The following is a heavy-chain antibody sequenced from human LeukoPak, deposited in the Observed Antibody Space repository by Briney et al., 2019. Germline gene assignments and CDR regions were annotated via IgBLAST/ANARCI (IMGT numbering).Heavy chain of an antibody. Sequence: GGSLRLSCTTSGFTFGDYAMTWVRQAPGKGLEWVGFIASETYGGTVEYAASVKGRFIISRDDSKSIAYLQMNSLKTEDTAVYYCTRDQTPYYWGQGTLVTVSS. CDR3: TRDQTPYY. CDR1: GFTFGDYA. CDR2: IASETYGGTV. J-gene: IGHJ4*02. V-gene: IGHV3-49*04.